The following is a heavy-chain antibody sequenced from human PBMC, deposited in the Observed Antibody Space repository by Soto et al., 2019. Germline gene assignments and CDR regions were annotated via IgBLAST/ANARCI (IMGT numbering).Heavy chain of an antibody. Sequence: EVQLLESGGGLVQPGGSLRLSCGASGFTVSSYSMTWVRQAPGKGLEWVAAVSGSGGSTWYTDSVKGRFTIFRDSSKNTLYLQMNSLRAEDTAVYFCAKWMIAVGETSAFDIWGQGTMVTVSS. CDR2: VSGSGGST. J-gene: IGHJ3*02. V-gene: IGHV3-23*01. D-gene: IGHD3-16*01. CDR1: GFTVSSYS. CDR3: AKWMIAVGETSAFDI.